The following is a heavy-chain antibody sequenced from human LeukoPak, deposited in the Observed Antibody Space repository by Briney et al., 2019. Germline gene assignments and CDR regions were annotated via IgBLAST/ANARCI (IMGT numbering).Heavy chain of an antibody. CDR1: GYTFTSYG. CDR2: ISAYNGNT. V-gene: IGHV1-18*01. J-gene: IGHJ5*02. D-gene: IGHD2-2*01. CDR3: ARVADPSKYQLLTSRSTWFDP. Sequence: ASVKVSCKASGYTFTSYGISWVRQAPGQRLEWMGWISAYNGNTNYAQKLQGRVTMTTDTSTSTAYMELRSLRSDDTAVYYCARVADPSKYQLLTSRSTWFDPWGQGTLVTVSS.